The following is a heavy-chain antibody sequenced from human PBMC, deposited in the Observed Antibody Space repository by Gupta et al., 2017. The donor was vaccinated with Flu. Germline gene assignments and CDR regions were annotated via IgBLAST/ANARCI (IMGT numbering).Heavy chain of an antibody. J-gene: IGHJ5*02. V-gene: IGHV3-33*01. CDR1: GFDFATYG. D-gene: IGHD1-26*01. CDR3: ARDKKVVGAPPGDL. CDR2: IWYDGSHR. Sequence: HLVESGGGMVQPGRSLRLSCAASGFDFATYGMNWVRQAPGKGLEWVAVIWYDGSHRDYADSVKGRFTISRDNSMNTLYLQMNXLXVDDTAXYYCARDKKVVGAPPGDLWGQGTLVSVFS.